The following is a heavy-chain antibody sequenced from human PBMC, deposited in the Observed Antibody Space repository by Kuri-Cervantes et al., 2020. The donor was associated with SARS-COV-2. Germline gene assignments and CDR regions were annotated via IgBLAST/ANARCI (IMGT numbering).Heavy chain of an antibody. V-gene: IGHV1-69*13. CDR2: IIPIFGTA. CDR1: GGTSSSYA. D-gene: IGHD3-10*01. CDR3: ARKSYYYGSGSYYGSRPYYYYYGMDV. J-gene: IGHJ6*02. Sequence: SVKVSCKAPGGTSSSYAISWVRQAPGQGLEWMGGIIPIFGTANYAQKFQGRVTITADESTSTAYMELSSLRSEDTAVYYCARKSYYYGSGSYYGSRPYYYYYGMDVWGQGTTVTVSS.